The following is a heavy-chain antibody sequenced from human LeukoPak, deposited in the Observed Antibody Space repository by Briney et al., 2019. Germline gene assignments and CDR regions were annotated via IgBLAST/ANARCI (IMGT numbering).Heavy chain of an antibody. CDR1: GFTVSSNY. CDR3: ARETTVVTRAFDI. V-gene: IGHV3-66*01. CDR2: IYGGGST. D-gene: IGHD4-23*01. J-gene: IGHJ3*02. Sequence: PGGSLRLSCAASGFTVSSNYMSWVRQAPGKRLEWVSVIYGGGSTYYADSVKGRFTISRDNSKNTLYLQMNNLRAEDTAVYYCARETTVVTRAFDIWGQGTMVTVSS.